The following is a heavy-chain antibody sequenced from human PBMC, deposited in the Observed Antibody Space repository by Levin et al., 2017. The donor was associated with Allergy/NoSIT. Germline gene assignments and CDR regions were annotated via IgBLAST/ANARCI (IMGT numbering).Heavy chain of an antibody. V-gene: IGHV3-11*01. D-gene: IGHD6-13*01. Sequence: GGSLRLSCAASGFTFSDYYMSWIRQAPGKGLEWVSYISSSGSTIYYADSVKGRFTISRDNAKNSLYLQMNSLRAEDTAVYYCARESPQLVDWFDPWGQGTLVTVSS. J-gene: IGHJ5*02. CDR2: ISSSGSTI. CDR1: GFTFSDYY. CDR3: ARESPQLVDWFDP.